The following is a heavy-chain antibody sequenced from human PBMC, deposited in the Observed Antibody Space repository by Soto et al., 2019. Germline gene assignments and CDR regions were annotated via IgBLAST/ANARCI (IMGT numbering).Heavy chain of an antibody. CDR1: GFTFSSHG. CDR3: AKGGPYRTDGFDV. D-gene: IGHD1-26*01. V-gene: IGHV3-23*01. Sequence: EAQLLESGGDWAQPGGSLRLSCAASGFTFSSHGMSWVRQAPGKGLEWIAGPSRGGDTTYYADSVKGRFTISRDNSKNTLDLIMNSLKVEDTALYYCAKGGPYRTDGFDVWGQGTMVTVSS. CDR2: PSRGGDTT. J-gene: IGHJ3*01.